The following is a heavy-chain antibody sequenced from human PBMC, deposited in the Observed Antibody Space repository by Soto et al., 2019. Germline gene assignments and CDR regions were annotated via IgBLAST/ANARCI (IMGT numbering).Heavy chain of an antibody. Sequence: GWSLRLSCGASGFTFSDDGIDWIRQAPGKGLEWVAVISHEGGTQYYADSVRGRFTVSRDNSKNILYLQMDSLRPEDTAVYFCAKEGSPKVSRWDDYWGQGTLVTVSS. J-gene: IGHJ4*02. D-gene: IGHD1-26*01. CDR2: ISHEGGTQ. V-gene: IGHV3-30*18. CDR3: AKEGSPKVSRWDDY. CDR1: GFTFSDDG.